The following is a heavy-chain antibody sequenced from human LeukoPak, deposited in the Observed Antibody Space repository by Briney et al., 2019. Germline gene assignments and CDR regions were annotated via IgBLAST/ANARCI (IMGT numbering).Heavy chain of an antibody. Sequence: ASVKVSCKASAYTFTGYFIHWLRQAPGQGLEWMGWINPDSGATRYAQKFQGRVTMTRDTSISAAYMGLSSLRSDDTAVYYCAREVCSVGDCYSTIGWLDPWGQGTLVTVS. J-gene: IGHJ5*02. D-gene: IGHD2-21*02. CDR1: AYTFTGYF. CDR2: INPDSGAT. CDR3: AREVCSVGDCYSTIGWLDP. V-gene: IGHV1-2*02.